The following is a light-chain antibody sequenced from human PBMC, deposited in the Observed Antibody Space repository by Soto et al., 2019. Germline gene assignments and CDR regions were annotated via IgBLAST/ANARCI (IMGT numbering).Light chain of an antibody. J-gene: IGKJ4*01. CDR1: QSVSSSY. CDR3: QQYVSIPLT. Sequence: EIVLTQSPGTLSLSPGERATLSCRASQSVSSSYLAWYQQKPGQAPRLLIYGASSRATGIPDRFSGSGSGTDFTLTISRLEPEDFAVYYCQQYVSIPLTFGGRTKVDVK. CDR2: GAS. V-gene: IGKV3-20*01.